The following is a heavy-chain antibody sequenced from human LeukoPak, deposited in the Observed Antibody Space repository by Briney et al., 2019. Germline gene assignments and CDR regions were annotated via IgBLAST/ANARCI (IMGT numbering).Heavy chain of an antibody. Sequence: SETLSLTCTVSGGSISSYYWSWIRQPPGKGLEWIGYIYYSGSTNYNPSLKSRVTISVDTSKNQFSLKLGSVTAADTAVYYCASPGRWLQYPFRYWGQGTLVTVSS. J-gene: IGHJ4*02. CDR3: ASPGRWLQYPFRY. CDR1: GGSISSYY. D-gene: IGHD5-24*01. CDR2: IYYSGST. V-gene: IGHV4-59*01.